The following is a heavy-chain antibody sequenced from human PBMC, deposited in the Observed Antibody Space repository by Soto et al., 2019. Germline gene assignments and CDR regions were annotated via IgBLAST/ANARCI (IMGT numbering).Heavy chain of an antibody. J-gene: IGHJ4*02. CDR1: GFTFSNYW. D-gene: IGHD1-20*01. CDR2: MKQAGSEK. V-gene: IGHV3-7*05. CDR3: ARLITPRVLDS. Sequence: EVQLVESGGGLVQPGGSLRLSCAASGFTFSNYWMSWARQAPGKGPEWVANMKQAGSEKDYVGSVKGRFTISRDNAKNSLYLQMNSLTTEDTAVYYCARLITPRVLDSWGQGTLVTVSS.